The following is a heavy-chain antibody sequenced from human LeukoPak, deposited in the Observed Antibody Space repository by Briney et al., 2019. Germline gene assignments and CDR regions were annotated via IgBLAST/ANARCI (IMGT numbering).Heavy chain of an antibody. V-gene: IGHV4-4*02. Sequence: SETLSLTCAVSGGPFSSPNWWIWVRPPPGRGLELIGEISDGGTTSYTPSLESRVTISLDNSKRQFSLRLTSVTAADTAVYYCARRGAPPSGDYNSWGQGILVTVSS. CDR1: GGPFSSPNW. CDR2: ISDGGTT. J-gene: IGHJ4*02. CDR3: ARRGAPPSGDYNS. D-gene: IGHD4-17*01.